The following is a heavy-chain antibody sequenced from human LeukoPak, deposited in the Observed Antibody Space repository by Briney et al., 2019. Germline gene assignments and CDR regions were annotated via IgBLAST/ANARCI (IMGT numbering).Heavy chain of an antibody. CDR2: ISYDGSNE. V-gene: IGHV3-30*18. CDR3: AKEFNRGLPDY. D-gene: IGHD2-21*01. J-gene: IGHJ4*02. CDR1: GFTFSHSW. Sequence: GGSLRLSCVASGFTFSHSWMTWVRQAPGKGLEWVAVISYDGSNEYYADSVKGRFTISRDNSKNTLYLQMSSLRAEDTAVYYCAKEFNRGLPDYWGQGTLVTVPS.